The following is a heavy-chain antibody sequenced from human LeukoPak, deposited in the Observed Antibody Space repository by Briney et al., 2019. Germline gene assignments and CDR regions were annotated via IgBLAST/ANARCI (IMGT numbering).Heavy chain of an antibody. Sequence: GGSLRLSCAASGFTFSSYWMDWVRQAPGEGLVWISRISSDGNNANYADSVRGRFTISRDDAKNMVYLQMSSLRAEDTAVYYCARDAYCRGGSCHRAFDIWGQGTMVTVSS. CDR1: GFTFSSYW. CDR2: ISSDGNNA. J-gene: IGHJ3*02. V-gene: IGHV3-74*01. D-gene: IGHD2-15*01. CDR3: ARDAYCRGGSCHRAFDI.